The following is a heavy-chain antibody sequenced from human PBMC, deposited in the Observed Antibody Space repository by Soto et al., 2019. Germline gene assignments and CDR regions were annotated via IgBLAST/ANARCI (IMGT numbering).Heavy chain of an antibody. D-gene: IGHD6-19*01. Sequence: PXETLSVTSSVSCGSSSGSYWSWIRQSPGKGLEWLGYVYYTGSTNYSPSLRSRVSISVDTSKNEFSLRLSSVTAADTAVYFCARSVAVPGAHIGDWGQGTQVTVSS. CDR2: VYYTGST. J-gene: IGHJ4*02. CDR3: ARSVAVPGAHIGD. V-gene: IGHV4-59*01. CDR1: CGSSSGSY.